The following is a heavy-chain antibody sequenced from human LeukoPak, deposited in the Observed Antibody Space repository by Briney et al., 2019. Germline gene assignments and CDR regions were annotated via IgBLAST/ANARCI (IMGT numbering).Heavy chain of an antibody. CDR1: GFTFSTYA. V-gene: IGHV3-23*01. D-gene: IGHD3-10*01. CDR3: AKEKESSGYFYY. CDR2: ISGSGGRT. Sequence: GGSLRLSCAASGFTFSTYAMSWVRQATGKAQECVSAISGSGGRTYYADSVKGRFTISRDNSKNTLYLQMNSLRAEDTAVYYCAKEKESSGYFYYWGQGTLVTVSS. J-gene: IGHJ4*02.